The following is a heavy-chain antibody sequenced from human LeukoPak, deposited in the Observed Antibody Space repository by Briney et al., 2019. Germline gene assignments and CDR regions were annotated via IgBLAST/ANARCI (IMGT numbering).Heavy chain of an antibody. V-gene: IGHV1-18*01. J-gene: IGHJ4*02. Sequence: ASVKVSCEASGYTFTSYGISWVRQAPGQGLEWMGWISAYNGNTNYAQKLQGRVTMTTDTSTSTAYMELRSLRSDDTAVYYCARGQRFVVVTAMGYWGQGTLVTVSS. CDR2: ISAYNGNT. CDR3: ARGQRFVVVTAMGY. D-gene: IGHD2-21*02. CDR1: GYTFTSYG.